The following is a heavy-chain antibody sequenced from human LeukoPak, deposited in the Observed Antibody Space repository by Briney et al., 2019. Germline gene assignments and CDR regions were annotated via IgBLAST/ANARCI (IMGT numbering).Heavy chain of an antibody. D-gene: IGHD3-22*01. CDR1: DGSISSSSYY. CDR2: IYYSGST. Sequence: PSETLSLTCTASDGSISSSSYYWGWIRQPPGKGLEWIGSIYYSGSTYYNPSLKSRVTISVDTSKNQFSLKLSSVTAADTAVYYCARDSSNYSSGYYYEYYYGMDVWGQGTTVTVSS. V-gene: IGHV4-39*07. CDR3: ARDSSNYSSGYYYEYYYGMDV. J-gene: IGHJ6*02.